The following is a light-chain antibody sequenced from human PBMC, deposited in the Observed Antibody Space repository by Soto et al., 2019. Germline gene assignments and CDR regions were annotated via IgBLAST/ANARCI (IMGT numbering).Light chain of an antibody. Sequence: DIQMTQSPSSLSASVGARVSITCRAGQSISRYLNWYQQKPGKAPKVLIYAASSLHSGVPSRFSGSGSGTDFTLTISSLQPDYFAVYYCQQRRNWQTLGQGTRLEIK. CDR1: QSISRY. CDR2: AAS. CDR3: QQRRNWQT. V-gene: IGKV1-39*01. J-gene: IGKJ5*01.